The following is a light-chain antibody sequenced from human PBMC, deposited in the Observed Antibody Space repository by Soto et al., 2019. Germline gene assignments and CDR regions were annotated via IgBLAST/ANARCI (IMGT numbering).Light chain of an antibody. J-gene: IGLJ3*02. CDR3: CSYTSTYTLV. V-gene: IGLV2-14*01. CDR1: SSDIGTYNS. CDR2: EVI. Sequence: QSALTQPASVSGSPGQSITISCTGNSSDIGTYNSVSWYQHHPGKAPKLLIFEVIDRPSGVSDRFSGSKSGNTASLTISGLQPEDEADYYCCSYTSTYTLVFGGGTKVTVL.